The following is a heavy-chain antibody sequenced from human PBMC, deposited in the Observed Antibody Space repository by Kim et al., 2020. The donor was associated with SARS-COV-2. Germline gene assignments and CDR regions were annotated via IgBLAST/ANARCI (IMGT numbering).Heavy chain of an antibody. J-gene: IGHJ5*02. CDR2: INHSGST. CDR1: GGSFSGYY. D-gene: IGHD2-2*01. Sequence: SETLSLTCAVYGGSFSGYYWSWIRQPPGKGLEWIGEINHSGSTNYNPSLKSRVTISVDTSKNQFSLKLSSVTAADTAVYYCASRPVPVVPAAMEWFDPWGQGTLVTVSS. CDR3: ASRPVPVVPAAMEWFDP. V-gene: IGHV4-34*01.